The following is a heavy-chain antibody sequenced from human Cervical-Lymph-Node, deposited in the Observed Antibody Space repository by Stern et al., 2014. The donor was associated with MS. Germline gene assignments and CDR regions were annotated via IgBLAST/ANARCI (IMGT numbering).Heavy chain of an antibody. J-gene: IGHJ6*02. CDR2: IKAKTDGETA. CDR3: TTGSPQYFYSGMDV. CDR1: GFSFTNAW. Sequence: EVQLVESGGDLVKPGGSLRLSCAASGFSFTNAWMNWVRQAPGQGLEWVGRIKAKTDGETADYIAAVKGRFAISREDTANSVFRQMTSLQIEDTCVYYCTTGSPQYFYSGMDVWGQGTTVTVSS. V-gene: IGHV3-15*05.